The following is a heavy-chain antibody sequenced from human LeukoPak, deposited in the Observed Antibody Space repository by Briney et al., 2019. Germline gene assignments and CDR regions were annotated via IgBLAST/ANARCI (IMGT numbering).Heavy chain of an antibody. V-gene: IGHV3-23*01. Sequence: GGSLRLSCAASGFTFGSYAMSWVRQAPGKGLEWVSAISGGGGSTYYADSVKGRFTISRDNSKNTLYLQMNSLRAEDTAVYYCAKNVDTSIVHYAFDIWGQGTMVTVSS. CDR1: GFTFGSYA. CDR2: ISGGGGST. J-gene: IGHJ3*02. CDR3: AKNVDTSIVHYAFDI. D-gene: IGHD5-18*01.